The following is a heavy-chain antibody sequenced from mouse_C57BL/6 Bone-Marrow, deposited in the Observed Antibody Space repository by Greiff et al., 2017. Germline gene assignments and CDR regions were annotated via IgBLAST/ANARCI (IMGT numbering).Heavy chain of an antibody. V-gene: IGHV1-54*01. CDR1: GYAFTNYL. CDR3: ARSLITTLGPNYAIDY. CDR2: INTGSGGT. Sequence: VQLQQSGAELVRPGTSVKVSCKASGYAFTNYLIEWVQQRPGQGLEWIGVINTGSGGTNYHEKFKGQAPLTADKSSSTAYMQRSSLTSDDSAVLFCARSLITTLGPNYAIDYWGQGTSVTVSS. J-gene: IGHJ4*01. D-gene: IGHD1-1*01.